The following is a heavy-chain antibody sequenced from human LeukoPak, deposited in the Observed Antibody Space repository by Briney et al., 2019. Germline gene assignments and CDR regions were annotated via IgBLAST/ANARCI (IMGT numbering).Heavy chain of an antibody. CDR3: ARGPPNGHDDSSGYYVPACFDN. CDR1: GGSISSSSYY. CDR2: IYYSGST. Sequence: SETLSLTCTVSGGSISSSSYYWGWIRQPPGKRLEWIGSIYYSGSTYYNTSLKSRVTISVDTSKNQFSLKLSSVTAADTAVYYCARGPPNGHDDSSGYYVPACFDNWGQGTQVTVSS. J-gene: IGHJ4*02. V-gene: IGHV4-39*07. D-gene: IGHD3-22*01.